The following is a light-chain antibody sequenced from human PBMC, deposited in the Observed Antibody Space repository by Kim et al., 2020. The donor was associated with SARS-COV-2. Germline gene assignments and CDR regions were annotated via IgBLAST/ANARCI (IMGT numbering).Light chain of an antibody. V-gene: IGKV3-11*01. CDR1: HSVSIY. CDR3: QQRSNWPPLT. Sequence: SSPADSATLSSRPSHSVSIYIAWYQHRPDHAPRRLIYVASNRATGIPARFSRSRSVTDFTLTISGREPEDFAVYYCQQRSNWPPLTFGGGTKVEI. CDR2: VAS. J-gene: IGKJ4*01.